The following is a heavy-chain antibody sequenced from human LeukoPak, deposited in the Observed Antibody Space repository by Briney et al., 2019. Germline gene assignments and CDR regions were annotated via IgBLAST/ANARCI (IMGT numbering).Heavy chain of an antibody. CDR3: ARGHYDSSGYYYESDY. J-gene: IGHJ4*02. V-gene: IGHV3-7*01. Sequence: GGSLRLSCAASGFTFSRYWMSWVRQAPGKGLEWVANIKQDGSEKYYVDSVKGRFTISRDNAKNSLYLQMNSLRAEDTAVYYCARGHYDSSGYYYESDYWGQGTLVTVSS. D-gene: IGHD3-22*01. CDR1: GFTFSRYW. CDR2: IKQDGSEK.